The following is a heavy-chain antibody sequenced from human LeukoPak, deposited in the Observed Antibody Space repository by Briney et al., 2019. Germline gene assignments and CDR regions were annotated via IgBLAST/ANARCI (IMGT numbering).Heavy chain of an antibody. Sequence: GGSLRLSCAASGFTVSSNYMSWVRQAPGKGLEWVSVIYSGGSTYYADSVKGRFTISRDNSMNTLYLQMNSLRAEDTAVYYCARGGAAAARKRGVDYWGQGTLVTVSS. J-gene: IGHJ4*02. D-gene: IGHD6-13*01. V-gene: IGHV3-53*01. CDR3: ARGGAAAARKRGVDY. CDR1: GFTVSSNY. CDR2: IYSGGST.